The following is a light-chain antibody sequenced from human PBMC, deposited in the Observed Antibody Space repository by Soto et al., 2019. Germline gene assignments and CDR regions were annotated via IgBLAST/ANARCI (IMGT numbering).Light chain of an antibody. Sequence: EIVLTQSPGTLSLSPGERATLSCRASQSVSSSYLAWYQQKPGQAPRLLIYGASSRATGIPDRFSGSGSGTDFPLNISRLEPEDFAVYYCQQYGSSCWTFGQGTKVEIK. J-gene: IGKJ1*01. CDR2: GAS. CDR3: QQYGSSCWT. CDR1: QSVSSSY. V-gene: IGKV3-20*01.